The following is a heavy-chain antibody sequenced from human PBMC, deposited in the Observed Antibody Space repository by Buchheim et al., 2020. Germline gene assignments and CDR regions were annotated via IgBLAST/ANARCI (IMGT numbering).Heavy chain of an antibody. CDR2: ISGGGGST. Sequence: EVQLLESGGGLVQPGGSLRLSCGGSGFTFSNYAMSWVRQAPGKGLEWVSAISGGGGSTYYADSVQGRFTISRDNSKNTLYLQMNSLRAEDTAVYYCAKDRNWGSTFFDFWGQGTL. CDR3: AKDRNWGSTFFDF. J-gene: IGHJ4*02. V-gene: IGHV3-23*01. CDR1: GFTFSNYA. D-gene: IGHD7-27*01.